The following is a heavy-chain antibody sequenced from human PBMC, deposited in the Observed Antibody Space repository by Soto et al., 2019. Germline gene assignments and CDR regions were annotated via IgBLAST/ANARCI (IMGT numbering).Heavy chain of an antibody. Sequence: SETLSLTCAVYGGSFSGCYWTWIRQPPGTGLEWIGEINHSGSTNYNPSLKSRVTISVDTSKNQFSLKLTSVTAADTAVYYCARLLYDRRGYYYFDYWGQGTLVTVSS. CDR1: GGSFSGCY. J-gene: IGHJ4*02. V-gene: IGHV4-34*01. CDR3: ARLLYDRRGYYYFDY. D-gene: IGHD3-22*01. CDR2: INHSGST.